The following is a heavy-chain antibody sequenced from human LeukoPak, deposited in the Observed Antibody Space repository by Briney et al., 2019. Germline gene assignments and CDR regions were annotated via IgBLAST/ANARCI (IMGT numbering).Heavy chain of an antibody. D-gene: IGHD6-13*01. Sequence: PGESLKISCKGSGYTFTSYGISWVRQAPGQGLEWMGWISAYNGNTNYAQKLQGRVTMTTDTSTSTAYMELRSLRSDDTAVYYCARDDSSSWLYYYYYGMDVWGQGTTVTVSS. J-gene: IGHJ6*02. CDR3: ARDDSSSWLYYYYYGMDV. CDR1: GYTFTSYG. V-gene: IGHV1-18*01. CDR2: ISAYNGNT.